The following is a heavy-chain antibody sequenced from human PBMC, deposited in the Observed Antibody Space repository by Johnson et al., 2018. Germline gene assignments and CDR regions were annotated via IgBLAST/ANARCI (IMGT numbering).Heavy chain of an antibody. CDR1: GFTFSSYS. D-gene: IGHD4-17*01. V-gene: IGHV3-48*01. CDR3: AGAQGGDYVAEYFQH. CDR2: ISGSSSTI. J-gene: IGHJ1*01. Sequence: EVQLLESGGGLVQPGGSLRLSCAASGFTFSSYSMNWVRQAPGKGLEWLSSISGSSSTIYYADSVKGRFTISRDNAKNSLYLQMNSLRAEDKAVYHCAGAQGGDYVAEYFQHWGQGTLVTVSS.